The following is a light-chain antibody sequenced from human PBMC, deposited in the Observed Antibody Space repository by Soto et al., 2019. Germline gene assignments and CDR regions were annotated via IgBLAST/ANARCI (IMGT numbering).Light chain of an antibody. J-gene: IGLJ1*01. Sequence: QSVLTQTPSTSGTPGQRVTNSCSGSSSNVGSNTVNWYQQLPGSAPKLLIYTNNQRPSGVPDRFSGSKSGTSASLAISGLQSEDEADYYCGAWDDSLNGYVFGTGTKVTVL. CDR1: SSNVGSNT. V-gene: IGLV1-44*01. CDR2: TNN. CDR3: GAWDDSLNGYV.